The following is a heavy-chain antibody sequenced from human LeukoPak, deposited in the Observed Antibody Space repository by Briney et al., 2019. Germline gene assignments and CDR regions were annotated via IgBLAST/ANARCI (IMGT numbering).Heavy chain of an antibody. CDR2: ISAYNGNT. V-gene: IGHV1-18*01. D-gene: IGHD6-19*01. Sequence: GASVKVSCKTSGYTFTSYGISWVRQAPGQGLEWMGWISAYNGNTNYAQKLQGRVTMTTDTSTSTAYMELRSLRSDDTAVYYCASGPSSGWYYYFDYWGQGTLVTVSS. J-gene: IGHJ4*02. CDR1: GYTFTSYG. CDR3: ASGPSSGWYYYFDY.